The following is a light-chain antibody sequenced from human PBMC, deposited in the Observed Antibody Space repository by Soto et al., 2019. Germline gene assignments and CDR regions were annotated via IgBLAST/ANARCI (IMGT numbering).Light chain of an antibody. Sequence: SYELTQPPSVSVSPGQTASITCSGEKLGDKYACWYQQKPGQSPVLVIYQDSKRPSGIPERFSGSNSGNTATLTISGTQAMDEADYYCQAWESSTGVFGTGTKLTVL. J-gene: IGLJ1*01. CDR3: QAWESSTGV. CDR1: KLGDKY. V-gene: IGLV3-1*01. CDR2: QDS.